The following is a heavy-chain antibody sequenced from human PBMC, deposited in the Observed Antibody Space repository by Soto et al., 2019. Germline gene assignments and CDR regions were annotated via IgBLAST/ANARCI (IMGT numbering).Heavy chain of an antibody. CDR1: GYTFTSFG. V-gene: IGHV1-18*01. D-gene: IGHD3-9*01. CDR3: ARYSLDWDIYYFYGMEV. CDR2: ISGYNGNT. Sequence: ASVKVSCKXSGYTFTSFGISWVRQAPGQGLEWMGWISGYNGNTKYAQKLQSRVTMTTDTSTNTAYMELRSLTTDDTAVYYCARYSLDWDIYYFYGMEVWGLGTTVTVSS. J-gene: IGHJ6*02.